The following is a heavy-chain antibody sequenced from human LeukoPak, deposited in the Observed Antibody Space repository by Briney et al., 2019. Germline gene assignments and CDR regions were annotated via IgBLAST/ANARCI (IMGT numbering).Heavy chain of an antibody. D-gene: IGHD3-10*01. CDR2: IIPIFGTA. CDR1: GGTSSSYA. CDR3: AGHYGSGSYYNLYYFDY. V-gene: IGHV1-69*01. Sequence: SVKVSCKASGGTSSSYAISWVRQAPGQGLEWMGGIIPIFGTANYAQKFQGRVTITADESTSTAYMELSSLRSEDTAVYYCAGHYGSGSYYNLYYFDYWGQGTLVIVSS. J-gene: IGHJ4*02.